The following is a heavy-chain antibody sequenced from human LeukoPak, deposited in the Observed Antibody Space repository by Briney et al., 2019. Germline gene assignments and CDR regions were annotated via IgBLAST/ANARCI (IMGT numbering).Heavy chain of an antibody. J-gene: IGHJ3*02. CDR1: GFTFSSYA. Sequence: GGSLRLSCSASGFTFSSYAMHWVRQAPGKGLEYVSAISSNGGSTYYADSVKGRFTISRDNSKNTLSLQMSSLRAEDTAVYYCVKQQQLAGWAFDIWGQGTMVTVSS. V-gene: IGHV3-64D*09. D-gene: IGHD6-13*01. CDR2: ISSNGGST. CDR3: VKQQQLAGWAFDI.